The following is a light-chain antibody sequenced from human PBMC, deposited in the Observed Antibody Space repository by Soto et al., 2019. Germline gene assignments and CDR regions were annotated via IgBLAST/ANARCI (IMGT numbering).Light chain of an antibody. Sequence: QAVVTQPPSASGTPGQRVTISCSGSRSNIGSNPVNWYQQLPGTAPKLLIDSNNHRPSGVPDRFSGSRSGTSASLAISGLQSEDEADYYCAAWDDSLYGRVFGTGTKLTVL. V-gene: IGLV1-44*01. CDR3: AAWDDSLYGRV. J-gene: IGLJ1*01. CDR2: SNN. CDR1: RSNIGSNP.